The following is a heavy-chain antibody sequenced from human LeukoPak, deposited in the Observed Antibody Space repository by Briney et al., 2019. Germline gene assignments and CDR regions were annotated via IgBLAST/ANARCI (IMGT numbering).Heavy chain of an antibody. CDR2: ISWDGGST. CDR3: AKDISFDFTSMDV. Sequence: GGSLRLSCAASGFTFDDYAIHWVRQAPGKGLEWVSLISWDGGSTYYADSVKGRFTISRDNSKNSLYLQMYSLRAEDTALYYCAKDISFDFTSMDVWGKGTTVTVSS. CDR1: GFTFDDYA. V-gene: IGHV3-43D*03. D-gene: IGHD3-9*01. J-gene: IGHJ6*04.